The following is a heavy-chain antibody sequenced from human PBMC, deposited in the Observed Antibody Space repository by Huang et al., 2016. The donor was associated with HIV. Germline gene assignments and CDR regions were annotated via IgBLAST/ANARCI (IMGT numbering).Heavy chain of an antibody. CDR1: GFTFRTYT. V-gene: IGHV3-30*04. CDR2: ISENGGKK. J-gene: IGHJ4*02. CDR3: TREFTTSVQFFDL. Sequence: QVKLVESGGGVVQPGISLRLSCAASGFTFRTYTFHWVRQAPGKGLEEGESISENGGKKVYADSVKGRVTISRDNSKNTVYLEVSSPRPEDSAVYYCTREFTTSVQFFDLWGQGTLVTVSS. D-gene: IGHD4-4*01.